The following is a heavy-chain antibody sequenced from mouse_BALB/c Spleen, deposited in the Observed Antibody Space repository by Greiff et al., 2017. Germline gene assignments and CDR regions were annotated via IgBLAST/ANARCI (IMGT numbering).Heavy chain of an antibody. Sequence: CSFTDYYMSWVRQPPGKALEWLGFIRNKANGYTTEYSASVKGRFTISRDNSQSILYLQMNTLRAEDSATYYCARDIGYWGQGTSVTVSS. V-gene: IGHV7-3*02. CDR2: IRNKANGYTT. CDR3: ARDIGY. D-gene: IGHD3-3*01. J-gene: IGHJ4*01. CDR1: CSFTDYY.